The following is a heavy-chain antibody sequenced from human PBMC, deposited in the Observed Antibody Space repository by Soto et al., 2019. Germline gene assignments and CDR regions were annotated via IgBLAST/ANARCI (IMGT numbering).Heavy chain of an antibody. V-gene: IGHV3-23*02. J-gene: IGHJ4*02. Sequence: VQLLESGGDLLQPGGSLRLPCVASGFSFSNYAMSWVRQVPGKGLEWVSVISGRDDSTYYGDSVKGRFTISRDNSKNPLYLQMNSRRAEDMAIYYCARDRERDAWYEDYWGQGTLVTVSS. CDR3: ARDRERDAWYEDY. D-gene: IGHD6-13*01. CDR2: ISGRDDST. CDR1: GFSFSNYA.